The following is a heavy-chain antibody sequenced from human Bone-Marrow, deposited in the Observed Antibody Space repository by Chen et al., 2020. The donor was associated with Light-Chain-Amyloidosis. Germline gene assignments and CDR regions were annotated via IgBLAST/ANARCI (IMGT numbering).Heavy chain of an antibody. J-gene: IGHJ4*02. CDR1: GYTFPNYW. CDR2: IYPDDSEA. Sequence: EVQLEQSGPEVKKPGESLKISCKGSGYTFPNYWIGWVRQMPGKGLEWKGVIYPDDSEARYIPSFEGQVTISADKSITTAYLQWRSLKASDTAMYYCARRRDCYNFDYWGQGTLVTVSS. V-gene: IGHV5-51*01. CDR3: ARRRDCYNFDY. D-gene: IGHD2-21*01.